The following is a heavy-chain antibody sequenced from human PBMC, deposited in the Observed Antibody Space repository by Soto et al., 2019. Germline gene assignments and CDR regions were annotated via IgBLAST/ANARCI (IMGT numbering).Heavy chain of an antibody. CDR3: ARGSGIVALPGELEDVKYDY. D-gene: IGHD1-1*01. J-gene: IGHJ4*02. CDR1: GQSFSGHS. V-gene: IGHV4-34*01. Sequence: QVQLQQWGAGLVKPSETLSLSCAVYGQSFSGHSWAWIRQPPGKGLAWIGEINASGSTYYNPSLKSRVTISTDTSTNQFSLKLSSVSAADTAAYFCARGSGIVALPGELEDVKYDYWGQGTLVNVSS. CDR2: INASGST.